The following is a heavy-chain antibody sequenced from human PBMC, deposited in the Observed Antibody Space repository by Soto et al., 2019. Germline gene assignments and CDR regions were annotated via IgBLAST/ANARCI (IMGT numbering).Heavy chain of an antibody. CDR2: IYYSGST. V-gene: IGHV4-39*01. Sequence: SETLSLTCTVSGGSISSSSYYWGWIRQPPGKGLEWIGSIYYSGSTYYNPSLKSRVTISVDTSKNQFSLKLSSVTAADTAVYYCARHPSGDPRFDFDYWGQGTLVTVSS. CDR3: ARHPSGDPRFDFDY. D-gene: IGHD2-21*02. CDR1: GGSISSSSYY. J-gene: IGHJ4*02.